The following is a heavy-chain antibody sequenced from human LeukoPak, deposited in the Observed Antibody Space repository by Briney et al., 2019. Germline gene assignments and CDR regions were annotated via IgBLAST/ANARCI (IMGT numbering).Heavy chain of an antibody. J-gene: IGHJ5*02. V-gene: IGHV3-30*03. CDR2: ISYDGSNK. D-gene: IGHD6-19*01. CDR3: ARDSGQWLVLNWFDP. CDR1: GFTFSSYW. Sequence: GGSLRLSCAASGFTFSSYWMSWVRQAPGKGLEWVAVISYDGSNKYYADSVKGRFTISRDNSKNTLYLQMNSLRAEDTAVYYCARDSGQWLVLNWFDPWGQGTLVTVSS.